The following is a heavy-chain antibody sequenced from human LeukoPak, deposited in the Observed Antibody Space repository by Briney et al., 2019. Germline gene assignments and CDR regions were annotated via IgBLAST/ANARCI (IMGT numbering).Heavy chain of an antibody. CDR2: IIPIFRTA. CDR1: AGTLSSYA. CDR3: AIKLLSMTDYYYYGMDV. V-gene: IGHV1-69*13. D-gene: IGHD2-2*01. Sequence: SVRVSSTDSAGTLSSYAISWVRKAPGPGPERMGGIIPIFRTANYAQKLQGRVTITADESTSTAYMELSSLRSEDTAVYYCAIKLLSMTDYYYYGMDVWGKGTTVTVSS. J-gene: IGHJ6*04.